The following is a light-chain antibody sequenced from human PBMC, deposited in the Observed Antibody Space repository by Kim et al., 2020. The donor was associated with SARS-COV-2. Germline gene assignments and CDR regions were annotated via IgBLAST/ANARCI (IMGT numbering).Light chain of an antibody. Sequence: SLSPGERATLSCRASQPIGTDLAWYQQKPGQAPMLLISHAFTRATGIPARISGSGSGTEFTLTISILQSEDFAVYYCQQYNDWPLTFGGGTKLEI. CDR2: HAF. J-gene: IGKJ4*01. CDR1: QPIGTD. CDR3: QQYNDWPLT. V-gene: IGKV3D-15*01.